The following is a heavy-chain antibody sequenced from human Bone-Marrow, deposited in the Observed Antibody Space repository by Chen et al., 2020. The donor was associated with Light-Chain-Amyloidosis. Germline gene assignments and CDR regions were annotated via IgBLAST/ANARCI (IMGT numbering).Heavy chain of an antibody. Sequence: EVQLVESGGGLVQPGRSLRLSCVASGFSFDDYAMHWIRQAPVKGLEWVSGITWNSDDIAYADSVKGRFTISRDNAKSSLYLQMESLRAEYTALYYCAKDIQQPLKHGWFGSWGQGTLVTVSS. CDR1: GFSFDDYA. V-gene: IGHV3-9*01. D-gene: IGHD6-13*01. CDR3: AKDIQQPLKHGWFGS. J-gene: IGHJ5*01. CDR2: ITWNSDDI.